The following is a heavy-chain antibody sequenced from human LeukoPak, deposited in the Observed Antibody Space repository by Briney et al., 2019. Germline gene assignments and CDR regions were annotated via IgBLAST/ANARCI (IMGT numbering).Heavy chain of an antibody. CDR1: GITFSDHA. V-gene: IGHV3-30*04. Sequence: GGSLRLSCTASGITFSDHAMHWVRQAPGKGLEWVTVISYHARDQFYADSVKGRFTVSRDNSRNTLYLQMNSLRTEDSAVYYCAAQPCINGICYLDYWGQGTLVTVSS. D-gene: IGHD2-8*01. J-gene: IGHJ4*02. CDR3: AAQPCINGICYLDY. CDR2: ISYHARDQ.